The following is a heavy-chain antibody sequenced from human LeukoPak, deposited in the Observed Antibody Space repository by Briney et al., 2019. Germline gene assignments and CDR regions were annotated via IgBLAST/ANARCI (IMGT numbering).Heavy chain of an antibody. V-gene: IGHV4-34*01. D-gene: IGHD3-16*02. CDR2: INQSGTT. Sequence: PSETLSLTCAIYGGSFSDNYWSWIRQPPGKGLEWIGEINQSGTTNYNPSFKSPVTISVDTSTNQFSLKLSSVTAADTAVYYCARTSKSPYDYVWGSDQLPYLFDYWGQGTLVTVSS. J-gene: IGHJ4*02. CDR3: ARTSKSPYDYVWGSDQLPYLFDY. CDR1: GGSFSDNY.